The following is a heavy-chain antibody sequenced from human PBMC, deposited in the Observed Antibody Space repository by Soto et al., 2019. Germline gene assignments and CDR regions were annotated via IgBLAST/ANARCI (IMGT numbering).Heavy chain of an antibody. CDR3: ARDDYYDSSGYSYYFDY. J-gene: IGHJ4*02. CDR1: GFTFSSYG. Sequence: QVQLVESGGGVVQPGRSLRLSCAASGFTFSSYGMHWVRQAPGKGLEWVAVIWYDGSNKYYADSVKGRFTISRDNSKNTLYLQMNSLGAEDTAVYYCARDDYYDSSGYSYYFDYWGQGTLVTVSS. CDR2: IWYDGSNK. D-gene: IGHD3-22*01. V-gene: IGHV3-33*01.